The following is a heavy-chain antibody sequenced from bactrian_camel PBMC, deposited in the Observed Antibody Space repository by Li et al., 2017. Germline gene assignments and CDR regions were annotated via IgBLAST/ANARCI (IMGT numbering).Heavy chain of an antibody. CDR3: AKDPKMYGGSWLPPDIDH. CDR2: IWTGGGTT. V-gene: IGHV3S1*01. CDR1: AHAYSSYC. Sequence: VQLVESGGGSVQAGGSLRLSCAASAHAYSSYCLGWFRQAPGKEREGVAAIWTGGGTTYYADSVKGRFTISQDNSKNTLYLQLDSLNTEDTAMYYCAKDPKMYGGSWLPPDIDHWGQGTQVTVS. D-gene: IGHD6*01. J-gene: IGHJ4*01.